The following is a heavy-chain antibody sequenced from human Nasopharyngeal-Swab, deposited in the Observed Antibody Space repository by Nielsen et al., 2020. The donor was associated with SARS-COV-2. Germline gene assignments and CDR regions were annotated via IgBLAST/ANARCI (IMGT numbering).Heavy chain of an antibody. D-gene: IGHD6-19*01. Sequence: SCAASGFTFSSYAMHWVRQAPGKGLEWVAVISYDGSNKYYADSVKGRFTISRDNSKNTLYLQMNSLRAEDTAVYYCAREQGWLVPPDYWGQGTLVTVSS. CDR2: ISYDGSNK. CDR1: GFTFSSYA. V-gene: IGHV3-30-3*01. CDR3: AREQGWLVPPDY. J-gene: IGHJ4*02.